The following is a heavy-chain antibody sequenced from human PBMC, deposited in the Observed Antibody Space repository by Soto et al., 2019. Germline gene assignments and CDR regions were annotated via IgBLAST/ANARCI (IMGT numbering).Heavy chain of an antibody. J-gene: IGHJ4*02. CDR3: TGGQDNLAVNFDY. CDR1: GSSFRDYY. V-gene: IGHV3-11*05. D-gene: IGHD1-1*01. Sequence: QVQLVESGGGLVKPGGSLRLSCAASGSSFRDYYMSWIRQSPEKGLEWLSYITSSSSYTHYADSVKGRFTISRDNAKNSLYLQMNSLRAEDTPVYYCTGGQDNLAVNFDYWGQGTPVTVSS. CDR2: ITSSSSYT.